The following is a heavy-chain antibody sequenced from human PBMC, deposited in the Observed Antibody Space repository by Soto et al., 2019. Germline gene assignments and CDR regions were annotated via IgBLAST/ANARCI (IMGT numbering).Heavy chain of an antibody. V-gene: IGHV3-23*01. Sequence: GGSLRLSCTGSGFRFFSYAMICVRQAPGKWLEWVSTISGSGGHTYYADSVKGRFVVSRDNDKNTVYLHMSSLTGEDTAVYFCAKIEMGWFAHWGQGTQVTVSS. CDR2: ISGSGGHT. D-gene: IGHD2-8*01. CDR1: GFRFFSYA. J-gene: IGHJ5*02. CDR3: AKIEMGWFAH.